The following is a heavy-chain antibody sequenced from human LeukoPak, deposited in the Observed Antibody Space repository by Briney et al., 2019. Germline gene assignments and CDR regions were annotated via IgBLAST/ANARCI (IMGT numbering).Heavy chain of an antibody. CDR2: ISYDGYDK. V-gene: IGHV3-30*14. CDR3: ARAIIVGATAMGY. D-gene: IGHD1-26*01. J-gene: IGHJ4*02. Sequence: GGSLRLSCAASGFTFNDYAMYWVRQAPGKGLEWVTLISYDGYDKSYADSVKGRFTISRDNSKNTLYLQMNSLRAEDTAVYYCARAIIVGATAMGYWGQGTLVTVSS. CDR1: GFTFNDYA.